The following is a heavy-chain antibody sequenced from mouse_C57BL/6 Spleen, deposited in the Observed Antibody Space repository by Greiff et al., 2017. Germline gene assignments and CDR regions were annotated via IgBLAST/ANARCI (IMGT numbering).Heavy chain of an antibody. CDR3: ARRGGSSYHWYFDV. CDR2: ISSGGSYT. CDR1: GFTFSSYG. J-gene: IGHJ1*03. V-gene: IGHV5-6*02. Sequence: EVKLMESGGDLVKPGGSLKLSCAASGFTFSSYGMSWVRQTPDKRLEWVATISSGGSYTYYPDSVKGRFTISRDNAKNTLYLQMSSLKSEDTAMYYCARRGGSSYHWYFDVWGTGTTVTVSS. D-gene: IGHD1-1*01.